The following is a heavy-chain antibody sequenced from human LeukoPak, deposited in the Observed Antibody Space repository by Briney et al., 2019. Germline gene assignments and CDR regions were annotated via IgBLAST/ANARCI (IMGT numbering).Heavy chain of an antibody. CDR2: ISASGSNI. CDR3: ARVKGTYFDY. D-gene: IGHD1-1*01. V-gene: IGHV3-48*01. Sequence: PWGSLRLSCAASGFPLSSYSMNWFRQAPGKGLEWVAYISASGSNIYYVDSVMGRFTASRDNPKSSLFLQMNSPRAEDTAVYYCARVKGTYFDYWGQGALVTVSS. J-gene: IGHJ4*02. CDR1: GFPLSSYS.